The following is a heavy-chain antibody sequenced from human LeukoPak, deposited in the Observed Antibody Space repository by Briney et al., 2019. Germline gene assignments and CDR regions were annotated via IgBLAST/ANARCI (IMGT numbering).Heavy chain of an antibody. J-gene: IGHJ4*02. CDR2: IYHSGST. CDR3: ARERHDLWSAYHFDS. V-gene: IGHV4-59*01. D-gene: IGHD3-3*01. CDR1: GGSINHYF. Sequence: SETLSLTCNVSGGSINHYFWSWIRQPPGKGLEWIGYIYHSGSTKYNPSLMSRVTMSIDTSKNQFSLNLSSVTAADTAVYYCARERHDLWSAYHFDSWGLGTLVIVSS.